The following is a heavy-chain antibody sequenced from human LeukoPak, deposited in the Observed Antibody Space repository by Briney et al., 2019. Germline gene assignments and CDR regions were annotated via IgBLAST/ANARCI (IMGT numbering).Heavy chain of an antibody. V-gene: IGHV3-30*02. CDR2: IRYDGSNK. J-gene: IGHJ6*03. CDR3: AKGGGYEAQYYYYYLDV. CDR1: GFTFSNYG. D-gene: IGHD5-12*01. Sequence: GGSLRLSCAASGFTFSNYGMHWVRQAPGKGLEWVAFIRYDGSNKYYADSVKGRFTVSRDNSKNTLYLQMKSLRAEDTAVYYCAKGGGYEAQYYYYYLDVWGKGTTVTISS.